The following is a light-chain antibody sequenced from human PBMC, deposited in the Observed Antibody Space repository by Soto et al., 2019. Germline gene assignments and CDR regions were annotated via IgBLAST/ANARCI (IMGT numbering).Light chain of an antibody. CDR3: LSYTTSSTYV. V-gene: IGLV2-14*01. CDR2: EVT. J-gene: IGLJ1*01. Sequence: QSALTQPASVSGSLGQSITISCTGTSSDVGYYDYVSWYQQHPGKAPKLMIYEVTNRPSGISNRFSGSKSGNTASLTISGLQFEDEADYYCLSYTTSSTYVFGAGTKLTVL. CDR1: SSDVGYYDY.